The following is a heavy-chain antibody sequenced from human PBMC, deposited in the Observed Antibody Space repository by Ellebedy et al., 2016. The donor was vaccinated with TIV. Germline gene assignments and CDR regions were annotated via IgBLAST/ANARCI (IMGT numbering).Heavy chain of an antibody. Sequence: GGSLRLSCTASGFSFRSYWMSWVRQAPGKGLEWVANINQDGSERFYVDSVKCRFTMSRDNAKNSLYLQMNSLRAEDTAVYYCATDGSYGDFRSPAHAFETWGQGTMVSVSS. D-gene: IGHD4-17*01. CDR2: INQDGSER. J-gene: IGHJ3*02. V-gene: IGHV3-7*01. CDR3: ATDGSYGDFRSPAHAFET. CDR1: GFSFRSYW.